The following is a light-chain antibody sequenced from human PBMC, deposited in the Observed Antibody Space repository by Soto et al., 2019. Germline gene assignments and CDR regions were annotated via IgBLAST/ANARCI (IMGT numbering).Light chain of an antibody. CDR2: GAS. CDR1: QGLTSNF. CDR3: QQYVTAPRT. J-gene: IGKJ1*01. V-gene: IGKV3-20*01. Sequence: EVVLTQSPGTLSLSPGARATLSCRASQGLTSNFLAWYQQKPGQAPSLLIYGASTRATGVPDRFSGGGSEKDLTLTITRLEPEDFAVYLWQQYVTAPRTFGQGTKVDIK.